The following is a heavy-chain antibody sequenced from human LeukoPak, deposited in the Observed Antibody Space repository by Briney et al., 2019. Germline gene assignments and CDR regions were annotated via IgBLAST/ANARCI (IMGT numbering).Heavy chain of an antibody. CDR3: AREQNMAAAGPYNWFDP. J-gene: IGHJ5*02. V-gene: IGHV4-30-4*08. D-gene: IGHD6-13*01. CDR2: IYYSGST. Sequence: SETLSLTCTVSGGSISSGGYYWSWIRQPPGKGLEWIGYIYYSGSTYYNPSLKSRVTISVDTSKNQFSLKLSSVTAADTAVYYCAREQNMAAAGPYNWFDPWGQGTLVTVSS. CDR1: GGSISSGGYY.